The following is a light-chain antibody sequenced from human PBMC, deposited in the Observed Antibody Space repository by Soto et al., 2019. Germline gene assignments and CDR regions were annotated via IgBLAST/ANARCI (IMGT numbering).Light chain of an antibody. CDR1: QRVPASK. Sequence: EIGWRQSPGTLSFSPGETATLSGRPSQRVPASKVAWYQVKPGQTPRLLIYGASSRATGIPDRFSGVGSETYFTLTISRLEPEDLAVYYCQQYATSPHTFGQGTKLEI. CDR3: QQYATSPHT. J-gene: IGKJ2*01. V-gene: IGKV3-20*01. CDR2: GAS.